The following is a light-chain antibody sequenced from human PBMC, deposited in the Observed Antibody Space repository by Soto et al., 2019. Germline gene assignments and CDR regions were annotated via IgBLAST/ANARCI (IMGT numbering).Light chain of an antibody. CDR1: QSVSSSY. CDR3: QQYSSSAYT. CDR2: GAS. V-gene: IGKV3-20*01. J-gene: IGKJ2*01. Sequence: EIVLTQSPGTLSLSPGESATLSCRASQSVSSSYLAWYQQKPGQAPRLLIYGASSRATGIPDRFSGSGSGTDFTLTISRLEPDDFAVYYCQQYSSSAYTFGQGTKLEIK.